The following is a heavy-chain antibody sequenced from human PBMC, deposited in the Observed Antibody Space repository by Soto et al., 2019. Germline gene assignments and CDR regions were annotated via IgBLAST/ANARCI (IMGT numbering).Heavy chain of an antibody. CDR1: GGSLSHYY. D-gene: IGHD5-12*01. J-gene: IGHJ4*02. CDR3: ARGQEGVVATH. Sequence: QVQLQQWGAGLLKPSETLSLNCAVNGGSLSHYYWSWIRQPPGKGLEWIGEIKGDGSTNYSPSLNSLATISSDTSNNQFSLRLYAVTAADTGVYYCARGQEGVVATHWDQGTLVTVSS. V-gene: IGHV4-34*01. CDR2: IKGDGST.